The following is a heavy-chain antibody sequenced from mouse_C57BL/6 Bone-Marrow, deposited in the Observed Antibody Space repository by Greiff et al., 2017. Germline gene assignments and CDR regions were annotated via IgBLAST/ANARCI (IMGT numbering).Heavy chain of an antibody. D-gene: IGHD1-1*01. CDR1: GYTFTSYW. CDR2: IHPSDSDT. V-gene: IGHV1-74*01. Sequence: QVQLKQPGAELVKPGASVKVSCKASGYTFTSYWMHWVKQRPGQGLEWIGRIHPSDSDTNYNQKFKGKATLTVDKSSSTAYMQLSSLTSEDSAVYYCAIGGYYGSTYYFDYWGQGTTLTVSS. J-gene: IGHJ2*01. CDR3: AIGGYYGSTYYFDY.